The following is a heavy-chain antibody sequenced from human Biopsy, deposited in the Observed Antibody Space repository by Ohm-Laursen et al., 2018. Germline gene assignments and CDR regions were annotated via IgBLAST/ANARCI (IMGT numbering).Heavy chain of an antibody. CDR3: ARVGAGTYDALDI. J-gene: IGHJ3*02. Sequence: TLSLTCSVSGGSMTGYEWSWIRLAPGKGLEWIGYIYYSGGTKYNPSLASRVTFSVDMSKSQFSLKLYSVTAADTAVYYCARVGAGTYDALDIWGQGTLVAVSA. D-gene: IGHD1-26*01. CDR2: IYYSGGT. V-gene: IGHV4-59*01. CDR1: GGSMTGYE.